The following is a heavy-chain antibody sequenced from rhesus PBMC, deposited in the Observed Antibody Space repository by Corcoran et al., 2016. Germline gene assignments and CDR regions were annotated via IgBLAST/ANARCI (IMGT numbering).Heavy chain of an antibody. CDR3: ARGRGSSYVDY. V-gene: IGHV4S10*01. D-gene: IGHD4-29*01. CDR1: GGSIRDSYR. CDR2: IYGSSTSN. J-gene: IGHJ4*01. Sequence: VQLQESGPGVVKPSETLSLTCAVSGGSIRDSYRWSWIRKPPGKGLEWIGYIYGSSTSNNYNPSLKSRVTISKDTSKNQCSLKLSSVTAADTAVYYCARGRGSSYVDYWGQGVLVTVSS.